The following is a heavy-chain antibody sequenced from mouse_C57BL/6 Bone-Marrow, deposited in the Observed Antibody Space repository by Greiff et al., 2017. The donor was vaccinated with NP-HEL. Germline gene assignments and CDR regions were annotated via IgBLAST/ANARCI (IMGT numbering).Heavy chain of an antibody. V-gene: IGHV1-74*01. Sequence: QVQLQQPGAELVKPGASVKVSCKASGYTFTSYWMHWVKQRPGQGLEWIGRLHPSDSDTNYNQKFKGKATLTVDKSSSTAYMQLSSLTSEDSAVYYCATLYYCSSPYYYGMDYWGQGTSVTVSS. CDR1: GYTFTSYW. CDR2: LHPSDSDT. D-gene: IGHD1-1*01. J-gene: IGHJ4*01. CDR3: ATLYYCSSPYYYGMDY.